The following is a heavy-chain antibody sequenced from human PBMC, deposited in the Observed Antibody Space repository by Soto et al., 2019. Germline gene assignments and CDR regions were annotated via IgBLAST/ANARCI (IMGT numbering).Heavy chain of an antibody. CDR3: ARPSHY. CDR1: GGSFSTSS. V-gene: IGHV4-34*01. Sequence: PSETLSLTYAVYGGSFSTSSWSWIRQPPGKGLEWIGEINHSRSTSYNPSLKSRVTISMDTSTHQFSLKLRSVTAADTAVYYCARPSHYWGQGTLVTVSS. CDR2: INHSRST. J-gene: IGHJ4*02.